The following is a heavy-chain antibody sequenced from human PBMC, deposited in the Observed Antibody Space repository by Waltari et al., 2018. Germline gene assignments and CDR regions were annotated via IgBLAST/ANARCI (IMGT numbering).Heavy chain of an antibody. D-gene: IGHD5-12*01. CDR1: GLTFSSYW. V-gene: IGHV3-7*01. Sequence: EIKVVEFGGGLVQPGGSLSLSCGASGLTFSSYWMSWVRQAPGKGLEWVANIKQDGSAKFYLDSVKGRFTISRDNAKNTLYLQMNSLRAEDTALYYCARAVDVADYWGQGTLVTVSS. CDR3: ARAVDVADY. CDR2: IKQDGSAK. J-gene: IGHJ4*02.